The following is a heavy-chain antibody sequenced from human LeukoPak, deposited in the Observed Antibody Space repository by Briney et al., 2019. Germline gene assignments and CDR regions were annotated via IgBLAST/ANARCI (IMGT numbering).Heavy chain of an antibody. Sequence: ASVKVSCKASGYTYTGYYMHSVRQAPGQGLEWMGWINPNSGGTNYAQKFQGRVTMTRDTSVSTAYMELSRLRSDDTAVYYCARDHLRDAFDIWGQGTMVTVSS. CDR1: GYTYTGYY. CDR3: ARDHLRDAFDI. J-gene: IGHJ3*02. CDR2: INPNSGGT. V-gene: IGHV1-2*02.